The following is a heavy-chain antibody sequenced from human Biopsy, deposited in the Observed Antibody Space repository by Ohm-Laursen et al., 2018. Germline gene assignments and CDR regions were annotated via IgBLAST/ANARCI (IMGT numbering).Heavy chain of an antibody. Sequence: TLSLTCTVSGDSLTSGPKNWSWIRQSPGQGLEYIGFIYSGGNTNYNPSLKNRVTMSVDTSKNQFYLKLYSVTAADTAVYYCARGRRTSGWPYFDNWGQGALVIVSP. CDR2: IYSGGNT. J-gene: IGHJ4*02. V-gene: IGHV4-61*01. D-gene: IGHD6-19*01. CDR1: GDSLTSGPKN. CDR3: ARGRRTSGWPYFDN.